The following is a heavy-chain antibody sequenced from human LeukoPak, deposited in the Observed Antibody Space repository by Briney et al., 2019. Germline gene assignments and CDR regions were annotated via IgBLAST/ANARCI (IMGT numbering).Heavy chain of an antibody. CDR2: ISSSSRYI. D-gene: IGHD2-2*01. CDR1: GFTFSRYS. CDR3: ARAKDTVVVPSAPLPWNV. Sequence: PGGSLRLSCAASGFTFSRYSMNWVRQAPGKGLEWVSSISSSSRYIYSADSVKGRFTISRDNAQNSLYLQMNSLRVEDTAVYYCARAKDTVVVPSAPLPWNVWGKGTTVTVSS. V-gene: IGHV3-21*01. J-gene: IGHJ6*04.